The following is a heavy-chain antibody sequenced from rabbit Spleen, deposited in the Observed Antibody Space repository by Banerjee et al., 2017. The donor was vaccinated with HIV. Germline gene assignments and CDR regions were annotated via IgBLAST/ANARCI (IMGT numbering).Heavy chain of an antibody. D-gene: IGHD8-1*01. CDR2: IATGSGNT. Sequence: QEQLEESGGDLVKPEGSLTLTCTASGFSFSSTYWIFWVRQAPGKGLEWIACIATGSGNTWYATWAKGRFTVSKTSSTTVTLQMTSLTVADTATYFCARDAGRGDYIDGVFNLWGPGTLVTVS. V-gene: IGHV1S45*01. CDR1: GFSFSSTYW. CDR3: ARDAGRGDYIDGVFNL. J-gene: IGHJ4*01.